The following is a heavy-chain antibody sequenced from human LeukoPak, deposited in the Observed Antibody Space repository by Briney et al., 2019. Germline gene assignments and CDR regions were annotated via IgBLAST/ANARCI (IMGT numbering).Heavy chain of an antibody. CDR1: GGTISDYY. CDR2: IYYTGST. Sequence: SETLSLTCAVSGGTISDYYWNWIRQPPGKGLEWIGHIYYTGSTVYNPSLKSRVTISVDTSKNQFSLKLSSVTAADTAVYYCARETSQKGAHYMDVWGKGTTVTISS. J-gene: IGHJ6*03. V-gene: IGHV4-59*01. D-gene: IGHD3-16*01. CDR3: ARETSQKGAHYMDV.